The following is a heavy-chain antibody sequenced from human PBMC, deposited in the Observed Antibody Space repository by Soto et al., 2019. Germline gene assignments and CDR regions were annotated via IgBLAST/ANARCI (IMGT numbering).Heavy chain of an antibody. CDR1: GGSISSGGYY. Sequence: SETLSLTCTVSGGSISSGGYYWSWIRQHPGKGLEWIGYIYYSGSTYHNPSLKSRVSISVDTSQNQFSLKLSSVTAADTAVYYCARALGGYCSGGSCYGYYFDYWGQGSLVTVSS. CDR3: ARALGGYCSGGSCYGYYFDY. D-gene: IGHD2-15*01. V-gene: IGHV4-31*03. J-gene: IGHJ4*02. CDR2: IYYSGST.